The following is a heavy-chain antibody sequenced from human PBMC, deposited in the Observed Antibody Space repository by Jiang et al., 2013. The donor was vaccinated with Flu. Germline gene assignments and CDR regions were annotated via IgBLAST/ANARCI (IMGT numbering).Heavy chain of an antibody. V-gene: IGHV4-31*02. CDR3: ARGDYGELDY. CDR2: IYYSGST. J-gene: IGHJ4*02. D-gene: IGHD4-17*01. Sequence: KGLEWIGYIYYSGSTYYNPSLKSRVTISVDTSKNQFSLKLSSVTAADTAVYYCARGDYGELDYWGQGTLVTVSS.